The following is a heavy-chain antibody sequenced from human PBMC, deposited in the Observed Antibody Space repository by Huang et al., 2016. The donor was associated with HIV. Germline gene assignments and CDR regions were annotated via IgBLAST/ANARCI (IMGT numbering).Heavy chain of an antibody. CDR3: ARRGSAYGSSFFDS. CDR2: IHHSGSP. CDR1: GGSLSGFY. V-gene: IGHV4-34*04. D-gene: IGHD3-10*01. J-gene: IGHJ4*02. Sequence: QVQLQQWGAGLLKPSETLSLTCAVYGGSLSGFYWNWIRQPPGKGLEWIGEIHHSGSPRNPSRKSRATISVDTAKNQFALRLSSVTGADTGVYFCARRGSAYGSSFFDSWGPGTLVSVS.